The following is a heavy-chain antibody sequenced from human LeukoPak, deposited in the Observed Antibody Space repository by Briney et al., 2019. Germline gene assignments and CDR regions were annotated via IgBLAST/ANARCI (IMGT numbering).Heavy chain of an antibody. CDR3: ARDWYCSGGSCYSFDY. D-gene: IGHD2-15*01. V-gene: IGHV3-21*01. CDR2: ISSSSSYI. Sequence: GGSLRLSCAASGFTFSSYSMNWVRQAPGKGLEWVSSISSSSSYIYYADSVKGRFTISRDSAKNSLYLQMNSLRAEDTAVYYCARDWYCSGGSCYSFDYWGQGTLVTVPS. CDR1: GFTFSSYS. J-gene: IGHJ4*02.